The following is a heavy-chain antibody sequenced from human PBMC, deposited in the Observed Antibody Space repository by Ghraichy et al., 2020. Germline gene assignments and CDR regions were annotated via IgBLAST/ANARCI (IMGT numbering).Heavy chain of an antibody. J-gene: IGHJ3*01. CDR2: MHTSGTT. D-gene: IGHD3-16*01. Sequence: TLSLTCTVSGGSISNHYWSWIRQSAGKGLEWIGRMHTSGTTNYNPSLKSRVTMSVDTSKKQFSLSLNSVTATDTAIYYCARDQKVFGGAFDVWGQGTMVTVSS. CDR3: ARDQKVFGGAFDV. V-gene: IGHV4-4*07. CDR1: GGSISNHY.